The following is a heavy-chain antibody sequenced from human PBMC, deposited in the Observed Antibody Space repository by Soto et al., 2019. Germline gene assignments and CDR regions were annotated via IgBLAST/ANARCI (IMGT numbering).Heavy chain of an antibody. V-gene: IGHV1-69*13. D-gene: IGHD2-15*01. J-gene: IGHJ6*02. CDR2: IIPISGTT. CDR3: ARGYCSGGNCYSGMDV. Sequence: SVKVSCKASGGTFSTHAIIWVRQAPGHGLEWMGAIIPISGTTYYAQNFQGRVTITADEPTSTAFMELSSLKSEDTAMFYCARGYCSGGNCYSGMDVWGQGTMVTVSS. CDR1: GGTFSTHA.